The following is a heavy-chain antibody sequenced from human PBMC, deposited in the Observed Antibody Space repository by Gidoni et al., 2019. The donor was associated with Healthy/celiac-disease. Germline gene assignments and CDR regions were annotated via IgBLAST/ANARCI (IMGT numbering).Heavy chain of an antibody. D-gene: IGHD3-22*01. V-gene: IGHV3-48*03. Sequence: EVQLVESGGGLVQPGGSLRLSCPASGFTFSSYEMNWVRQAPGKGLEWVSYISSSGSTIYYADSVKGRFTISRDNAKNSLYLQMNSLRAEDTAVYYCASYGRVITPNYFDYWGQGTLVTVSS. J-gene: IGHJ4*02. CDR2: ISSSGSTI. CDR1: GFTFSSYE. CDR3: ASYGRVITPNYFDY.